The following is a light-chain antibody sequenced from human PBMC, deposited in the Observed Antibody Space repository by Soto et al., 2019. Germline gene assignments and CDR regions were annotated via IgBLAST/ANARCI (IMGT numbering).Light chain of an antibody. J-gene: IGKJ1*01. CDR3: QQYNSYPWT. V-gene: IGKV1-5*01. CDR1: QSISSW. CDR2: DAS. Sequence: IHMTQSPSTLSASVGHSVTITCRASQSISSWLAWYQQKTGKAPKLLIYDASSLESGVPSRFSGSGYGTEFNLTITSLQTDDFATYYCQQYNSYPWTFGQGTKVDIK.